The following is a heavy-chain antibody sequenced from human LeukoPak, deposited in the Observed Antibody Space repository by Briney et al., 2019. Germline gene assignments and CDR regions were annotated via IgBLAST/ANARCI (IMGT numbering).Heavy chain of an antibody. CDR3: ARDYYDSRTFDY. CDR2: ISGSGGST. V-gene: IGHV3-23*01. J-gene: IGHJ4*02. Sequence: PGGSLRLSCEASGFTFRDYWMTWVRQAPGKELEWVSAISGSGGSTYYADSVKGRFTISRDNSKNTLYLQMNSLRAEDTAVYYCARDYYDSRTFDYWGQGTLVTVSS. CDR1: GFTFRDYW. D-gene: IGHD3-22*01.